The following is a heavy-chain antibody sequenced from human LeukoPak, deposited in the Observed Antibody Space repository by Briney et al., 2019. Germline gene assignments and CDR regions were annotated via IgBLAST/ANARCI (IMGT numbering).Heavy chain of an antibody. CDR1: GFTFSSYA. CDR2: ISGSGGST. CDR3: AKVGHQYCSSTSCYGPFDY. J-gene: IGHJ4*02. D-gene: IGHD2-2*01. V-gene: IGHV3-23*01. Sequence: GGSLRLSCAASGFTFSSYAMSWVRQAPGKGLEWVSAISGSGGSTYYADSVKGRFTISRDNSKNTLYLQMNSLRAEDTAVYYCAKVGHQYCSSTSCYGPFDYWGQGTLVTVSS.